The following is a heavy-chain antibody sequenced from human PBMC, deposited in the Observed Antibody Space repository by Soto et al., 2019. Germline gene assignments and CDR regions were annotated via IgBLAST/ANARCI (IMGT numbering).Heavy chain of an antibody. V-gene: IGHV3-15*01. D-gene: IGHD6-6*01. Sequence: EVQLVESGGGFVKTGGSLGLSCAASGFTFTNAWMSWVRQAPGKWLEWVGRIRSKADGGTIDYAAPVKGRFTISRDDSRNLVFLQMNSLKTEDTALYYCITDLGAARYFEFCGQGTLVTVSS. CDR1: GFTFTNAW. CDR2: IRSKADGGTI. CDR3: ITDLGAARYFEF. J-gene: IGHJ4*02.